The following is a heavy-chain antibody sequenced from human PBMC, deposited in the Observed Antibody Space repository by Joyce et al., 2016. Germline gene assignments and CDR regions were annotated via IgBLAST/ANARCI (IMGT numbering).Heavy chain of an antibody. CDR3: ARSQWLAPLMY. D-gene: IGHD6-19*01. CDR2: INNSGDT. CDR1: GVPFRGFF. Sequence: QVQLQQWGAGLLKPSETLSLTCAVSGVPFRGFFWPWVRQPPGKGLELIEDINNSGDTNYNPSLKTLVTFSVDTSKNQFSLKLTSLSAADTAVYYCARSQWLAPLMYWGQGTPVTVSS. V-gene: IGHV4-34*01. J-gene: IGHJ4*02.